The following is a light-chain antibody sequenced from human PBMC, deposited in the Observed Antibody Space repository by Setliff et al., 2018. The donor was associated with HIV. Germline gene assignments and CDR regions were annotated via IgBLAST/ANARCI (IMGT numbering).Light chain of an antibody. CDR2: YDS. V-gene: IGLV3-21*04. Sequence: SYELTQPTSVSVAPGKTARITCGGDNIGSKSVHWYQQKPGQAPVLVIYYDSDRPSGIPERFSGSNSGNTATLTISRVEAGDEADYYCQVWDSSSDHHVFGTGTKVTVL. CDR3: QVWDSSSDHHV. CDR1: NIGSKS. J-gene: IGLJ1*01.